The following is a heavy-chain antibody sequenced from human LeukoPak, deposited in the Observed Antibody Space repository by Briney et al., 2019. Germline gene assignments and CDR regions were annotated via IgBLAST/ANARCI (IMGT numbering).Heavy chain of an antibody. CDR2: INHSGST. V-gene: IGHV4-34*01. D-gene: IGHD5-18*01. Sequence: SEALSLTCAVYGGSFSGYYWSWIRQPPGKGLEWIGEINHSGSTYYNPSLKSRVTISVDTSKNQFSLKLSSVTAADTAVYYCARSANRIPLWYVDRNYYMDVWGKGTTVTVSS. CDR3: ARSANRIPLWYVDRNYYMDV. CDR1: GGSFSGYY. J-gene: IGHJ6*03.